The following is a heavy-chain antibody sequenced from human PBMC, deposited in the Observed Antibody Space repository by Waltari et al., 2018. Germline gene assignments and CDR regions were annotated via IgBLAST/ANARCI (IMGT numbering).Heavy chain of an antibody. D-gene: IGHD1-26*01. V-gene: IGHV1-69*12. J-gene: IGHJ3*01. CDR1: GGKFGSYA. Sequence: QVHLVQSGAEVRKPGSSVRVSCAASGGKFGSYAITWVRQAPGQGLEWMAGIIPIFGTPNYAQKFQGRVNVAADESTSTAYMELSSLRSDDTAIYYCAKRIVGGLFDVWGQGTVVIVSS. CDR3: AKRIVGGLFDV. CDR2: IIPIFGTP.